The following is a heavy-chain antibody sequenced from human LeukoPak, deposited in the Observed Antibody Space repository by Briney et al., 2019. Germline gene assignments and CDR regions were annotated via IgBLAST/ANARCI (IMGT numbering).Heavy chain of an antibody. J-gene: IGHJ5*02. CDR1: GGTFSSYA. CDR2: INPNSGGT. D-gene: IGHD2-2*02. Sequence: ASVKVSCKASGGTFSSYAISWVRQAPGQGLEWMGWINPNSGGTNYAQKFQGRVTMTRDTSICTAYMELSRLRSDDTAVYYCARIDCSSTSCNNNWFDPWGQGTLVTVSS. V-gene: IGHV1-2*02. CDR3: ARIDCSSTSCNNNWFDP.